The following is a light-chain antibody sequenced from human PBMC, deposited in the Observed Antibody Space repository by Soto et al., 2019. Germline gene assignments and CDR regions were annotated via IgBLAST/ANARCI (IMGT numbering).Light chain of an antibody. J-gene: IGKJ1*01. CDR1: QSIRNY. Sequence: DIQMTQSPSSLSASVGDRVTISCRASQSIRNYVSWYQQKPGTAPKLLIRAASTLQSGVPSRFSGSGSWTDFTLTISSLQIEDFATYFCQQTDSTPPTFGQGTNVEI. CDR3: QQTDSTPPT. CDR2: AAS. V-gene: IGKV1-39*01.